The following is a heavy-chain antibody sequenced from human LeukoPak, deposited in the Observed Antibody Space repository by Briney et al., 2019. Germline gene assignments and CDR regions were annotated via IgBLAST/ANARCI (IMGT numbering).Heavy chain of an antibody. D-gene: IGHD3-22*01. CDR1: GGTFSSYA. J-gene: IGHJ4*02. V-gene: IGHV1-69*04. CDR3: ASAPSGYDSSGYYPEFDY. Sequence: SVKVSCKASGGTFSSYAISWVRQAPGQGLEWMGRIIPIFGIANYAQKLQGRVTITADKSTSTAYMELSSLRSEDTAVYYCASAPSGYDSSGYYPEFDYWGQGTLVTVSS. CDR2: IIPIFGIA.